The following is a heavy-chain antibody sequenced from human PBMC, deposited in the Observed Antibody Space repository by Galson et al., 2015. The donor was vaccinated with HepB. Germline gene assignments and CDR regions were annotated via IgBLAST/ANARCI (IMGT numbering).Heavy chain of an antibody. CDR2: VFHSGSS. D-gene: IGHD6-19*01. J-gene: IGHJ6*02. CDR3: AKGVAVAGQFIKGLAV. V-gene: IGHV4-4*02. CDR1: GVSTGSSNR. Sequence: LSLTCAVSGVSTGSSNRWTWVRQPPGKGLEWIGEVFHSGSSNYNPSLKSRVTMSVDKYRNQFSLKLSSVTAADTAVYYCAKGVAVAGQFIKGLAVWGQGTTVIVSS.